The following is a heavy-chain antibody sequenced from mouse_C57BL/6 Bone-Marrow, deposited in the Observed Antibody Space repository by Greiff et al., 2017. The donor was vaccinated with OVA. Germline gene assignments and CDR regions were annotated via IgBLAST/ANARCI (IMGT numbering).Heavy chain of an antibody. CDR1: GFSSTSYG. J-gene: IGHJ4*01. D-gene: IGHD6-1*01. CDR3: ARHRTSPYAMDY. CDR2: IWRDGST. Sequence: QVQLKESGPGLVAPSQSLSITCTVSGFSSTSYGVHRVRQPPGKGLEWLVVIWRDGSTTDNSALKSRLSISKDNSKSQVFLKMNSLQTDDTAMYYCARHRTSPYAMDYWSQGTSVTVSS. V-gene: IGHV2-6-1*01.